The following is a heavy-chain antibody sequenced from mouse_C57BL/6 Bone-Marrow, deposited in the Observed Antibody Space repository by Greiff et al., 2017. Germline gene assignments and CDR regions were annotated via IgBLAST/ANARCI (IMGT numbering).Heavy chain of an antibody. D-gene: IGHD2-3*01. V-gene: IGHV1-66*01. J-gene: IGHJ4*01. CDR2: IYPGSGNT. Sequence: VQLQQSGPELVKPGASVKISCKASGYSFTSYYIHWVQQRPGQGLEWIGWIYPGSGNTKYNEKLKGKATLTADTASHTAYMQLMSLTSEASAVYYCARSDGYPYYYAMDYWGQGTSVTVSS. CDR1: GYSFTSYY. CDR3: ARSDGYPYYYAMDY.